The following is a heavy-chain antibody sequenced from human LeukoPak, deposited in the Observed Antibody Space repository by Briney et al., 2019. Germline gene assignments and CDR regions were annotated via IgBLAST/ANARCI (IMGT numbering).Heavy chain of an antibody. CDR2: IYCSGST. D-gene: IGHD3-10*01. CDR3: ARGSGSLYYFDY. CDR1: GGSISSSSYY. J-gene: IGHJ4*02. Sequence: SETLSLTCTVSGGSISSSSYYWGWIRQPPGKGLEWIGSIYCSGSTHYNPSLKSRVTISVDTSKNQFSLKLSSVTAADTAVYYCARGSGSLYYFDYWGQGTLVTVSS. V-gene: IGHV4-39*07.